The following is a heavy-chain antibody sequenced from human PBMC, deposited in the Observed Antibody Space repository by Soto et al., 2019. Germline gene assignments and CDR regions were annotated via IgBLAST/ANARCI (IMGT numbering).Heavy chain of an antibody. CDR3: ARVVVRGADDAFDI. CDR1: GGSISSGGYY. V-gene: IGHV4-31*03. J-gene: IGHJ3*02. D-gene: IGHD3-10*01. Sequence: PSETLSLTCTVSGGSISSGGYYWSWIRQHPGKGLEWIGYIYYSGSTYYNPSLKSRVTISVDTSKNQFSLKLSSVTAADTAVYYCARVVVRGADDAFDIWGQGTMVTVS. CDR2: IYYSGST.